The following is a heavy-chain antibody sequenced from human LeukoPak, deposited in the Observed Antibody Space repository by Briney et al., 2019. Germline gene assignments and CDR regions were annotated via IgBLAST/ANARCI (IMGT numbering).Heavy chain of an antibody. Sequence: ASETLSLTCAVYGGSFSVYHWSWIRQPPGKGLEWIGEINHSGSTNYIPSLKSRVTIPVDTSKNQFSLKLSSLTAADTAVYYCARAGTHGILFLEWSPHSNWFDPWGRGTLVTVSS. D-gene: IGHD3-3*01. CDR3: ARAGTHGILFLEWSPHSNWFDP. CDR1: GGSFSVYH. CDR2: INHSGST. V-gene: IGHV4-34*01. J-gene: IGHJ5*02.